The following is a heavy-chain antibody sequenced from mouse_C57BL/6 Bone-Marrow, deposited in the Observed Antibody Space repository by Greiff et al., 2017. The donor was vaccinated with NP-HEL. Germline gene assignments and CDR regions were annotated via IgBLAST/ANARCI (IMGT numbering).Heavy chain of an antibody. Sequence: VQLQQSGAELVMPGASVKLSCKASGYTFTSYWMHWVKQRPGQGLEWIGEIDPSDSYTNYNQKFKGKSTLTVDKSSSTAYMQLSSLTSEDSAVYYCARSYGSPWFAYWGQGTLVTVSA. J-gene: IGHJ3*01. CDR2: IDPSDSYT. CDR3: ARSYGSPWFAY. V-gene: IGHV1-69*01. CDR1: GYTFTSYW. D-gene: IGHD1-1*01.